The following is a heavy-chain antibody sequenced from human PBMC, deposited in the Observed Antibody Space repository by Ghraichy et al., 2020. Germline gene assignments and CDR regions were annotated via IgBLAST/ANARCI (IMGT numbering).Heavy chain of an antibody. CDR1: GFTFGDYA. V-gene: IGHV3-49*03. D-gene: IGHD6-13*01. Sequence: GGSLRLSCTASGFTFGDYAMNWFRQAPGKGLEWVGFIRSKAYRGTTEYAASVKGRFTISRDDSKSIAYLQMNSLKTEDTAVYYCTRDWGLAAAGRAPFDYWGQGTLVTVSS. CDR3: TRDWGLAAAGRAPFDY. J-gene: IGHJ4*02. CDR2: IRSKAYRGTT.